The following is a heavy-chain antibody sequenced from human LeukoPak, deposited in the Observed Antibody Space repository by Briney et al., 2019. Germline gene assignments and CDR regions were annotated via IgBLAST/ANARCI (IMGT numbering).Heavy chain of an antibody. Sequence: ASVKVSCKASGYTFTGYYMHWVRQAPGQGPEYMGWINPNSGATNYAQKFQGRVTMTRDTSISTAYMELSRLTSDDTAVYYCARITMYGSGSYSSGYWGQGSLVTVSS. CDR3: ARITMYGSGSYSSGY. CDR1: GYTFTGYY. J-gene: IGHJ4*02. CDR2: INPNSGAT. D-gene: IGHD3-10*01. V-gene: IGHV1-2*02.